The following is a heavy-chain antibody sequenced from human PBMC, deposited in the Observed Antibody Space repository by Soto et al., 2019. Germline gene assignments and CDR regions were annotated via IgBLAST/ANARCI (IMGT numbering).Heavy chain of an antibody. CDR1: GFSLSTFGMG. Sequence: SGPTLVNPTQTLTLTCTFSGFSLSTFGMGVGWIRQPPGKALEWLALIYWNDDERYSPSLNSRLTIAKDTSKNLVVLTMTNVDPADAATYYPVNSPDRPPSDDWGQGTLVTVSS. CDR3: VNSPDRPPSDD. CDR2: IYWNDDE. J-gene: IGHJ4*02. V-gene: IGHV2-5*01.